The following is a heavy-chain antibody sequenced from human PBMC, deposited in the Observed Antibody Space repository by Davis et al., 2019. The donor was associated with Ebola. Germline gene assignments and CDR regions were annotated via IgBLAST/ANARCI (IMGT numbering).Heavy chain of an antibody. V-gene: IGHV3-23*01. D-gene: IGHD7-27*01. Sequence: GESLKISCAASKFTFSSYTMNWVRQAPGKGLEWVSGISSSGVSTYYADSVKGRFTISRDNSQNTLFLQMNSLRDEDTAVYYCATDRNWDFDYWGQGTLVTVSS. CDR2: ISSSGVST. J-gene: IGHJ4*02. CDR1: KFTFSSYT. CDR3: ATDRNWDFDY.